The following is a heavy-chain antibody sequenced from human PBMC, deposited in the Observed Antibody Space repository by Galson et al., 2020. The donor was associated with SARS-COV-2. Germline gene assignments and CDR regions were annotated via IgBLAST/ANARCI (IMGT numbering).Heavy chain of an antibody. J-gene: IGHJ4*02. CDR3: ARGVMSNIIAAAVDFDY. Sequence: ASVKVSCKASGYTFTSYGISWVRQAPGQGLEWMGWISAYNGNTNYAQKLQGRVTMTTDTSTSTAYMELRSLRSDDTAVYYCARGVMSNIIAAAVDFDYWGQGTLVTVSS. CDR1: GYTFTSYG. V-gene: IGHV1-18*01. CDR2: ISAYNGNT. D-gene: IGHD6-13*01.